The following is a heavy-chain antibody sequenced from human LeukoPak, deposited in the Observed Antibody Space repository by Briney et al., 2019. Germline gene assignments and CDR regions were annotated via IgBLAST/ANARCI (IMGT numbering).Heavy chain of an antibody. V-gene: IGHV4-4*07. CDR3: ARVGAVAAIPYYYYYMDV. J-gene: IGHJ6*03. CDR1: GGSISSYY. Sequence: PSETLSLTCTVSGGSISSYYWSWIRQPAGKGLEWIGRIYTSGSTNYNPSLKSRVTISVDTSKNQFSLKLSSVTAADTAVYYCARVGAVAAIPYYYYYMDVWGKGTTVTVSS. CDR2: IYTSGST. D-gene: IGHD6-19*01.